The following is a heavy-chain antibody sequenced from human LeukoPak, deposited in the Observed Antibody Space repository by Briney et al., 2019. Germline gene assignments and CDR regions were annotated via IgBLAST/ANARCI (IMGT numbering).Heavy chain of an antibody. CDR2: IYHSGST. CDR1: GYSISSGYY. D-gene: IGHD3-22*01. V-gene: IGHV4-38-2*02. Sequence: PSETLSLTCTVSGYSISSGYYWGWIRQPPGKGLEWIGSIYHSGSTYYNPSLKSRVTISVDTSKNQFSLKLSSVTAADTAVYYCARIYDSSGIRGDYFDYWGQGTLVTVSS. CDR3: ARIYDSSGIRGDYFDY. J-gene: IGHJ4*02.